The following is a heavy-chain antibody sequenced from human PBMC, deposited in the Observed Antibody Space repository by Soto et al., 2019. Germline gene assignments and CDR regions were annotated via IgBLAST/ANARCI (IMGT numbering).Heavy chain of an antibody. J-gene: IGHJ6*02. D-gene: IGHD1-20*01. V-gene: IGHV1-8*01. Sequence: QVQLVQSGAEVKKPGASVKVSCKASGYTFTSYDINWVRQATGQGLEWMGWMNPNSGNTGYAQKFQGRVTMTRNTSISTAYMELSSLRSEDTAVYYCASDNTDVYPYYYGMAVWGQGTTVTVSS. CDR2: MNPNSGNT. CDR1: GYTFTSYD. CDR3: ASDNTDVYPYYYGMAV.